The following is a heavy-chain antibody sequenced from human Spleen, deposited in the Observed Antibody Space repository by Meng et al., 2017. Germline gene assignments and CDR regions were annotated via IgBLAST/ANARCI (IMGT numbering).Heavy chain of an antibody. CDR2: ISYDGSNK. CDR1: GFTFSSYA. D-gene: IGHD3-22*01. V-gene: IGHV3-30*04. CDR3: ARDSKWAYYYDSNVFKGGGGDAFDF. J-gene: IGHJ3*01. Sequence: GESLKISCAASGFTFSSYAMHWVRQAPGKGLEWMAVISYDGSNKYYADSVKGRFTISRDNSKNTLYLQMSSLRAEDTAVYYCARDSKWAYYYDSNVFKGGGGDAFDFWGQGTKVTVSS.